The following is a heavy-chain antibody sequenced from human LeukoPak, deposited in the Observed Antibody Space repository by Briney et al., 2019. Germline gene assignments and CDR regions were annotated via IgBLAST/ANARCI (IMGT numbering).Heavy chain of an antibody. CDR3: VKEVPGTTVYD. Sequence: SLSLACPASRFSVPNTSMRWVRQAPGQGMGWVTVIFRGEKTYYGDSVKGRFTISRDSSTNTVYLQMASLRAEDTAIYYCVKEVPGTTVYDRGQGTLGAVSS. V-gene: IGHV3-66*01. CDR2: IFRGEKT. CDR1: RFSVPNTS. J-gene: IGHJ4*02. D-gene: IGHD4-17*01.